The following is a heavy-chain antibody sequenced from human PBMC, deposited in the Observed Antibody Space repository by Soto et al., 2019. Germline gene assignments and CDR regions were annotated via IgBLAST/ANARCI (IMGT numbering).Heavy chain of an antibody. J-gene: IGHJ4*02. CDR2: IFSNGRA. CDR1: GFTINTHY. CDR3: ARGGDNSPWYYSV. Sequence: SESLCLTCAVSGFTINTHYLSWVRQPPGKGLEWVGYIFSNGRAYYNPSLESRVTISGDMSKNQLSLKLRTVTAADTAVYYCARGGDNSPWYYSVWGQGTLVTVSS. D-gene: IGHD3-10*02. V-gene: IGHV4-59*11.